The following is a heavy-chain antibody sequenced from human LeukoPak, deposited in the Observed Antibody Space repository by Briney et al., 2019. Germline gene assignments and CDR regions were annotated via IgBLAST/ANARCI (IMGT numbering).Heavy chain of an antibody. Sequence: GGSLRLSCAASGFTVSSNYMSWVRQAPGKGLEWVSVIYSGGTTGYADSVKGRFTISRDNSKNTLYLQMNSLRAEDTAVYYCASRKTTGWYDTWGQGTLVTASS. CDR3: ASRKTTGWYDT. CDR1: GFTVSSNY. D-gene: IGHD1-7*01. V-gene: IGHV3-53*01. J-gene: IGHJ5*02. CDR2: IYSGGTT.